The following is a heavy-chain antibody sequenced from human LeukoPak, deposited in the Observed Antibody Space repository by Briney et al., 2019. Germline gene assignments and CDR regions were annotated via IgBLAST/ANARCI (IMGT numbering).Heavy chain of an antibody. V-gene: IGHV3-23*01. J-gene: IGHJ4*02. CDR1: GFSFSSYA. CDR3: AKDRVGYFDY. Sequence: PGDSLRLSCAASGFSFSSYAMSWVRQAPGKGLEWVSAISASGGSTYYADSVKGRFTISRDNSKNTLYLQMNSLRAEDTAVYYCAKDRVGYFDYWGQGTLVTVSS. CDR2: ISASGGST. D-gene: IGHD3-16*01.